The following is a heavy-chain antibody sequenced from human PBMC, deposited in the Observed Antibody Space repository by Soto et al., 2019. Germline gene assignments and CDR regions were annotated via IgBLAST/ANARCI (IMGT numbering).Heavy chain of an antibody. J-gene: IGHJ4*02. CDR3: ARGHIPKIAAAGNYFYY. V-gene: IGHV1-69*01. D-gene: IGHD6-13*01. CDR1: GCTFSSYA. Sequence: QVQLVQSGAEVKKPGSSVKVSCKASGCTFSSYAISWVRQAPGQGLEWMGGIIPIFGTANYAQKFQGRVTITADESTSTAYMELSSLRSEDTAVYYCARGHIPKIAAAGNYFYYWGQGTLVTVSS. CDR2: IIPIFGTA.